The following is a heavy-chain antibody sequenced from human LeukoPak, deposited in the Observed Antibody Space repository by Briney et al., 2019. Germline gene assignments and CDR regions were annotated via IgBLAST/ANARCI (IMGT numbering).Heavy chain of an antibody. V-gene: IGHV4-34*01. J-gene: IGHJ4*02. CDR1: GESFSGYY. CDR2: INHSGST. D-gene: IGHD6-19*01. Sequence: NPSETLSLTCAVYGESFSGYYWSWIRQPPGKGLEWIGEINHSGSTNYNPSLKSRVTISVDTSKNQFSLKLSSVTAADTAVYYCVRGREAVAANFAYYFDYWGQGTLVTVSS. CDR3: VRGREAVAANFAYYFDY.